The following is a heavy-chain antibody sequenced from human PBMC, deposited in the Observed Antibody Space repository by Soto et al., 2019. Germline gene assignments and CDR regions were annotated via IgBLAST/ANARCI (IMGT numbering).Heavy chain of an antibody. D-gene: IGHD2-2*01. J-gene: IGHJ4*02. CDR3: ARGEAIVVVPAALSY. CDR2: IIPIFGRA. V-gene: IGHV1-69*01. CDR1: GGTFSSYA. Sequence: QVQLVQSGAEVKKPGSSVKVSCKASGGTFSSYAISWVRQAPGQGLEWMGGIIPIFGRANYAQKFQGRVTITADESTSTAYMELSSLRSEDTAAYYCARGEAIVVVPAALSYWGQGTLVTVSS.